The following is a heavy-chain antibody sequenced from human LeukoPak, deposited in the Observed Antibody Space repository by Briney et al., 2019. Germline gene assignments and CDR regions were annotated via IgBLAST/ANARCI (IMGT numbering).Heavy chain of an antibody. CDR2: IYHSGST. Sequence: PSGTLSLTSAVSGGSISSSNWWSWVRQPPGKGLEWIGEIYHSGSTNYNPSLKSRVTISVDKSKNQFSLKLSSVTAADTAVYYCARVRSGYSYGSDYWGQGTLVTVSS. J-gene: IGHJ4*02. CDR1: GGSISSSNW. D-gene: IGHD5-18*01. V-gene: IGHV4-4*02. CDR3: ARVRSGYSYGSDY.